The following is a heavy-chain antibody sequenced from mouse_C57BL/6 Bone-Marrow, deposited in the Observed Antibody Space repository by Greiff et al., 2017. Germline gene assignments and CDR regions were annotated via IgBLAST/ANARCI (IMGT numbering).Heavy chain of an antibody. D-gene: IGHD2-10*01. V-gene: IGHV1-63*01. J-gene: IGHJ2*01. CDR3: ATYYGNSYFDY. Sequence: VQLQESGAELVRPGTSVKMSCKASGYTFTNYWIGWAKQRPGHGLEWIGDIYPGGGYTNYNEKFKGKATLTADKSSSTSYMQFSSLTSEDSAIYYCATYYGNSYFDYWGQGTTLTVSS. CDR1: GYTFTNYW. CDR2: IYPGGGYT.